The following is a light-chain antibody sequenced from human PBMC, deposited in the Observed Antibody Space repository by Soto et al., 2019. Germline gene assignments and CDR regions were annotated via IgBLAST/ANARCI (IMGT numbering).Light chain of an antibody. CDR3: QHHRSSPPDT. CDR1: QSISSSS. Sequence: EIALTQSPGTLSLSPGERATLSCRASQSISSSSLAWYQKKPGQAPRLLISGASSRATGIPARFGGSGSGPDSALTISIREPEPFAVADCQHHRSSPPDTFGQGTKVEIK. J-gene: IGKJ1*01. CDR2: GAS. V-gene: IGKV3-20*01.